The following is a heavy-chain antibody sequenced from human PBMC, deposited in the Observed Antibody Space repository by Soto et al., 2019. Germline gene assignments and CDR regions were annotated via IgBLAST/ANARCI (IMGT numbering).Heavy chain of an antibody. J-gene: IGHJ4*02. V-gene: IGHV3-23*01. CDR3: AKCESWLELYYFDY. CDR1: GFTFSSYA. Sequence: GGSLRLSCAASGFTFSSYAMSWVRQAPGKGLEWVSAISGSGGSTYYADSVKGRFTISRDNSENTLYLQMNSLRAEDTAVYYCAKCESWLELYYFDYWGQGTLVTVSS. D-gene: IGHD1-7*01. CDR2: ISGSGGST.